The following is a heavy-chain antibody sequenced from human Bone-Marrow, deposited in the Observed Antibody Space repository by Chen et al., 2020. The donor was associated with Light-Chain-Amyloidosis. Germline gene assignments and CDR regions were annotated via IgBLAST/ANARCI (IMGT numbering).Heavy chain of an antibody. CDR3: AKDGVLLSDGYGMDV. V-gene: IGHV3-30*18. J-gene: IGHJ6*02. CDR2: ISYDGSNK. D-gene: IGHD2-21*02. Sequence: QVQLVESGGGVVQPGRSLRLSCAASGFTFSSYGMHWVRQAQGKGLEWVAVISYDGSNKYYADSVKGRFTISRDNSKNTLYLQMNSLRAEDTAVYYCAKDGVLLSDGYGMDVWGQGTTVTVSS. CDR1: GFTFSSYG.